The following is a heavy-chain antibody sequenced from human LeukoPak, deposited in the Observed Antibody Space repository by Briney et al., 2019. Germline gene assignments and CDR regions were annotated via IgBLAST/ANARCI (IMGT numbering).Heavy chain of an antibody. CDR2: ISGSGGNT. D-gene: IGHD3-22*01. V-gene: IGHV3-23*01. Sequence: GGSLRLSCAASGFTFSSYAMSWVRQPPGKGLEWVSAISGSGGNTYYADSVKGRFTISRDNSKNTLDLQMNSLRADDTAVYYCAKSESITMMGVIITPFDYWGQGTLVTVSS. CDR3: AKSESITMMGVIITPFDY. CDR1: GFTFSSYA. J-gene: IGHJ4*02.